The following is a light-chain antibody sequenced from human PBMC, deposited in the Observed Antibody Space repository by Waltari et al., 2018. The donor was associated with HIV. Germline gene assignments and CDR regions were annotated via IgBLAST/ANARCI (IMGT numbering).Light chain of an antibody. CDR3: CSYAGTYTYV. Sequence: QSALTQPRSVSGSPGQSVTISCTGTSSDVGDYNSVSWYQQHPGKAPKLMIYDVSKLPSGVPDRFSGSKSGNTASLTISGLQAEDEADYYCCSYAGTYTYVFGTGTKVTVL. J-gene: IGLJ1*01. CDR1: SSDVGDYNS. CDR2: DVS. V-gene: IGLV2-11*01.